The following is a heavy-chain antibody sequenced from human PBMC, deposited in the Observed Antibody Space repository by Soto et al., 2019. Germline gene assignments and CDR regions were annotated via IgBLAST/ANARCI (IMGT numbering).Heavy chain of an antibody. CDR2: IYYSGST. Sequence: NPSETLSLTCTVSGGSISSYYWSWIRQPPGKGLEWIGYIYYSGSTNYNPSLKSRVTISVDTSKDQFSLKLSSVTAADTAVYYCARTAGTTFISYYYYYGMDVWGQGTTVTVSS. CDR1: GGSISSYY. CDR3: ARTAGTTFISYYYYYGMDV. V-gene: IGHV4-59*01. D-gene: IGHD1-7*01. J-gene: IGHJ6*02.